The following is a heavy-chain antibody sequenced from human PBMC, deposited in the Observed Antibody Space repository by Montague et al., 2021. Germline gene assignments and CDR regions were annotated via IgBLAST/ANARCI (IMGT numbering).Heavy chain of an antibody. CDR3: TFYKFRETPRGFDY. D-gene: IGHD3-10*01. V-gene: IGHV3-74*01. Sequence: SLRLSCAASGFTFSSYWVHWVRQAPGKGLVWVSRISTDGSSTTYXDSVKGRFTTSRDNAKNMLYLQMNSLRAEDTAVYYCTFYKFRETPRGFDYWGQGTLVTVSA. CDR1: GFTFSSYW. CDR2: ISTDGSST. J-gene: IGHJ4*02.